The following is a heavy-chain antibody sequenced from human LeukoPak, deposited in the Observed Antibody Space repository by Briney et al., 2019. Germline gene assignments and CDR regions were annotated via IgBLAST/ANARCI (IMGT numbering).Heavy chain of an antibody. Sequence: GGSLRLSCAASGFTFSSYAMSWVRQAPGKGLEWVSAISGSGGSTYYADSVKGRFTISRGNSKNTLYLQMNSLRAEDTAVYYCAKVEFTLWFGESHPSPAFDYWGQGTLVTVSS. J-gene: IGHJ4*02. CDR1: GFTFSSYA. CDR3: AKVEFTLWFGESHPSPAFDY. V-gene: IGHV3-23*01. CDR2: ISGSGGST. D-gene: IGHD3-10*01.